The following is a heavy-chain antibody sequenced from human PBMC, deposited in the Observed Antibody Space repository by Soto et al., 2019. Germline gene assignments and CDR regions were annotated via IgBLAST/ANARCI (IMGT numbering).Heavy chain of an antibody. D-gene: IGHD1-7*01. CDR2: TYYRSRWYN. V-gene: IGHV6-1*01. Sequence: QVPLQESGPGLVKPSQTLSLTCAISGDSVSSNSAAWNWIRLSPSRGLEWLARTYYRSRWYNDAVSVRSRITVNPDTSKNQFSLQLTSVTPEDTAVYYCAGTTSHQWYYMDVWGKGTTVTVSS. CDR3: AGTTSHQWYYMDV. CDR1: GDSVSSNSAA. J-gene: IGHJ6*03.